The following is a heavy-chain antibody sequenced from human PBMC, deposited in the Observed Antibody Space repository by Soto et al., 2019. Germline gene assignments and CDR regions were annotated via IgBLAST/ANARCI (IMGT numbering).Heavy chain of an antibody. CDR1: GGSTSSGDYY. D-gene: IGHD3-22*01. CDR2: IYYSGST. Sequence: SETLSLTCTVSGGSTSSGDYYWSWIRQPPGKGLEWIGYIYYSGSTYYNPSLKSRVTISVDTSKNQFSLKLSSVTAADTAVYYCARDYDSSGYNLWGQGTLVTVSS. V-gene: IGHV4-30-4*01. CDR3: ARDYDSSGYNL. J-gene: IGHJ5*02.